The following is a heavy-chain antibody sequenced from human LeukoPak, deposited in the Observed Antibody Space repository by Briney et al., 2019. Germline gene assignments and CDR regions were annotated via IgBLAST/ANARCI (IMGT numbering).Heavy chain of an antibody. V-gene: IGHV3-48*01. CDR2: ISSGGDTR. CDR3: ARTPGYCSGGNCYRYFQN. Sequence: GGSLRLSCAASGFTFSTYSVDWVRQAPGKGLEWISYISSGGDTRYYADSVKGRFAISRDNVKNLLFLQMNSLRVEDTAVYYCARTPGYCSGGNCYRYFQNWGQGTLVTVSS. J-gene: IGHJ1*01. D-gene: IGHD2-15*01. CDR1: GFTFSTYS.